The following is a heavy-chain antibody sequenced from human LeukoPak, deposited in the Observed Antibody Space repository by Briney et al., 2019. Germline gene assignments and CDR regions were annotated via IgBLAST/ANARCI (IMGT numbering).Heavy chain of an antibody. CDR2: ISYDGSNK. V-gene: IGHV3-30*18. Sequence: RRSLRLSCAASGFTFSSYGMHWVRQAPGKGLEWVAVISYDGSNKYYADSVKGRFTISRDNSKNTLYLQMNSLRAEDTAVYYCAKASWDTAMVTDFDYWGQGTLVTVSS. CDR1: GFTFSSYG. D-gene: IGHD5-18*01. CDR3: AKASWDTAMVTDFDY. J-gene: IGHJ4*02.